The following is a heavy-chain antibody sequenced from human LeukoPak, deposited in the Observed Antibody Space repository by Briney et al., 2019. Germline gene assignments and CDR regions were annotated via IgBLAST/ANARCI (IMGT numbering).Heavy chain of an antibody. Sequence: GGSLRLSCAASGFTFSSYAMSWVRQAPGKGLEWVSSISGSGGNTYYADSVKDRFSISRDNSKTTVSLQMNSLRAEDTAVYYCAKGRGTAVTSAANYWGQGTLVTVSS. V-gene: IGHV3-23*01. CDR2: ISGSGGNT. D-gene: IGHD4-17*01. CDR1: GFTFSSYA. J-gene: IGHJ4*02. CDR3: AKGRGTAVTSAANY.